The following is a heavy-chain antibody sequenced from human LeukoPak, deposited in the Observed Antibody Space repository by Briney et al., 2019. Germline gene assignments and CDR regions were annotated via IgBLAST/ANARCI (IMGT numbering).Heavy chain of an antibody. CDR3: AKDYGGNHWFDY. Sequence: PGGSLRLSCAASGFTVSSNYMSWVRQAPGKGLEWVSVIYSGGSTYYADSVKGRFTISRDNAKNSLYLQMDSLRAEDTALYYCAKDYGGNHWFDYWGQGTLVTVSS. D-gene: IGHD4-23*01. CDR2: IYSGGST. J-gene: IGHJ4*02. CDR1: GFTVSSNY. V-gene: IGHV3-53*05.